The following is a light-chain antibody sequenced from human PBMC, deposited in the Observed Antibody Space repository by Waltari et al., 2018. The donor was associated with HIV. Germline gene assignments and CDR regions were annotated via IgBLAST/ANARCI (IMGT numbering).Light chain of an antibody. CDR1: QRVSNY. V-gene: IGKV3-11*01. CDR3: QHRSNRPL. CDR2: DAS. J-gene: IGKJ5*01. Sequence: EIVLTQSPAPLSLSPGERATLSCRASQRVSNYLAWCQKKPGQCPRLFICDASYRAAGIAARFSVSGSGTDFTLTISSLEPEDFAVYYWQHRSNRPLFGQGTRLEIK.